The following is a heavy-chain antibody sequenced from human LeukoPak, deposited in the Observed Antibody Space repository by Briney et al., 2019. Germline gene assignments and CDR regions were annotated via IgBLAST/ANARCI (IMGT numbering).Heavy chain of an antibody. Sequence: SETLSLTCTVAGGSISSYYWSWIRQPAGKGLEWIGYIYYSGSTNYNPSLKSRVTISVETSKNEFSLKLRSVTAADTAVYYCARGGYLCSGGSCYGPKRPIYYYYMDVWGKGTTVTISS. CDR2: IYYSGST. CDR3: ARGGYLCSGGSCYGPKRPIYYYYMDV. CDR1: GGSISSYY. J-gene: IGHJ6*03. D-gene: IGHD2-15*01. V-gene: IGHV4-59*01.